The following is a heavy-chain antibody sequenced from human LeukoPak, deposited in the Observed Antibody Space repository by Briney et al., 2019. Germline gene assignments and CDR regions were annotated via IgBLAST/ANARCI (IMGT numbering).Heavy chain of an antibody. CDR2: ISYDGSNK. V-gene: IGHV3-30-3*01. J-gene: IGHJ4*02. D-gene: IGHD2-15*01. Sequence: GGSLRLSCAASGFTFSSYAMHWVRQAPGKGLEWVAVISYDGSNKYCADSVKGRFTISRDNSKNTLYLQMNSLRAEDTAVYYCARPDIVVVVAATVAYWGQGTLVTVSS. CDR3: ARPDIVVVVAATVAY. CDR1: GFTFSSYA.